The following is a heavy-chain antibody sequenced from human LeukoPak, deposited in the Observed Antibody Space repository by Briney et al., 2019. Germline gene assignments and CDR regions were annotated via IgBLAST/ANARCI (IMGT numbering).Heavy chain of an antibody. V-gene: IGHV3-33*08. CDR1: GSTFSGYA. CDR2: IWYDGNNK. Sequence: GGSLRLSCAASGSTFSGYAMHWVRQAPGKGLEWVAVIWYDGNNKYYADSVKGRFTISRDNSKNTLYLQMNSLRAEDTAVYYCARDQDHYFDYWGQGTLVTVSS. J-gene: IGHJ4*02. CDR3: ARDQDHYFDY.